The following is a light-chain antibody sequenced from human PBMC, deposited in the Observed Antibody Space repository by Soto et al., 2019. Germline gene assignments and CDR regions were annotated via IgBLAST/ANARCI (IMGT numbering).Light chain of an antibody. Sequence: ENVLTQSPGTLSLSPWERATLSCRASQNVDYNFLAWYQHKPGQAARLLIYGASIMAAAIPDRFSGSGSGTHFTLSISRLEPEDLPGYHCQHYGSLPYTFGQGTKLDIK. J-gene: IGKJ2*01. CDR2: GAS. CDR1: QNVDYNF. CDR3: QHYGSLPYT. V-gene: IGKV3-20*01.